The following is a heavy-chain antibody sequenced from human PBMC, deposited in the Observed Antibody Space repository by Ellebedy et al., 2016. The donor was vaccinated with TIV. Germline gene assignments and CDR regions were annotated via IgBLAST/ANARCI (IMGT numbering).Heavy chain of an antibody. CDR1: GFTFRNYW. Sequence: PGGSLRLSCAASGFTFRNYWMHWVRQAPGKGLVWVSRVNSDGSSTDYADSVKGRFTISKDNAKNTVYLQMNSLRAEDTAIYYCARLTVLAGVNIWGQGTMVTVSS. J-gene: IGHJ3*02. CDR3: ARLTVLAGVNI. CDR2: VNSDGSST. V-gene: IGHV3-74*01. D-gene: IGHD3-3*02.